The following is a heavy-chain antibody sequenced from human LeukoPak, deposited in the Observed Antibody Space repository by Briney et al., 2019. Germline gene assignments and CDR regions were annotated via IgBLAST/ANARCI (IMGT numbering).Heavy chain of an antibody. D-gene: IGHD6-6*01. CDR2: IRYDGSSE. Sequence: GGSXRLSCAASGFTFNSYGMHWVRQAPGKGLEWVAFIRYDGSSEYYADSVKGRFTISRDNSKNTLSLQMNSLRAEDTAVYYCAKDSYSSSSHFDYWGQGILVTVSS. CDR3: AKDSYSSSSHFDY. V-gene: IGHV3-30*02. CDR1: GFTFNSYG. J-gene: IGHJ4*02.